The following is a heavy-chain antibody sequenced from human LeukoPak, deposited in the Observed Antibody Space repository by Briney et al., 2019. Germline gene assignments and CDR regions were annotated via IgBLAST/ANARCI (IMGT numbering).Heavy chain of an antibody. V-gene: IGHV4-59*08. D-gene: IGHD6-19*01. Sequence: SETLSLTCTVSGGSISSYYWSWIRQPPGKGLEWIGYIYYSGSTNYNPSLKSRVTISVDTSKNQFSLKLSSVTAADTAVYYCAGQGSGWYNWFDPWGQGTLVTVSS. CDR2: IYYSGST. J-gene: IGHJ5*02. CDR3: AGQGSGWYNWFDP. CDR1: GGSISSYY.